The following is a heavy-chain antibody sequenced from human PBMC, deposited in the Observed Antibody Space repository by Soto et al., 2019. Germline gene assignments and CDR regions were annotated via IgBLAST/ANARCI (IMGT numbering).Heavy chain of an antibody. CDR3: ARALWFGDAYYYYGMDV. J-gene: IGHJ6*02. CDR1: GGTFSSYT. D-gene: IGHD3-10*01. CDR2: IIPILGIA. Sequence: QVQLVQSGAEVKKPGSSVKVSCKASGGTFSSYTISWVRQAPGQGLEWMGRIIPILGIANYAQKFQGRVTITADKSTSTAYMELSSLRSEDTAVYYCARALWFGDAYYYYGMDVWGQGTTVTVSS. V-gene: IGHV1-69*02.